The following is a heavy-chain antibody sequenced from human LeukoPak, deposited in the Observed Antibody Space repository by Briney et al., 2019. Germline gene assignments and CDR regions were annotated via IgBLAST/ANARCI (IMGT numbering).Heavy chain of an antibody. Sequence: ASVKVSCKVSGYTLTELSMHWVRQAPGKGLEWMGGFDPEDGETIYAQKFQGRVTMTEDTSTDTAYMELSSLRSEDTAVYYCATRPTYWGVAVDAAGEGVYFDYWGQGTLVTVSS. CDR2: FDPEDGET. CDR3: ATRPTYWGVAVDAAGEGVYFDY. J-gene: IGHJ4*02. D-gene: IGHD6-19*01. V-gene: IGHV1-24*01. CDR1: GYTLTELS.